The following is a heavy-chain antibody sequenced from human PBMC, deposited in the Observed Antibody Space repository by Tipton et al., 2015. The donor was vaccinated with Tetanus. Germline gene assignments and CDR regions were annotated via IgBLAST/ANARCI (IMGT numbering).Heavy chain of an antibody. CDR1: GASISSSDW. CDR3: ACGSGYFDSSYHLPLDF. V-gene: IGHV4-61*01. D-gene: IGHD3-22*01. Sequence: GLVKPSGTLSLTCAVSGASISSSDWWSWIRQSPGKGLEWIGYIQYNGITNYHPSLKGRVTISVDSSTSQFSLRLASVTAADTAVYYCACGSGYFDSSYHLPLDFWGRGTLVTVSS. J-gene: IGHJ4*02. CDR2: IQYNGIT.